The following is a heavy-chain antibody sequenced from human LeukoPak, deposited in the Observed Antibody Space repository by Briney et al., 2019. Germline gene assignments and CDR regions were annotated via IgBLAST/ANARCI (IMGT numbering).Heavy chain of an antibody. D-gene: IGHD2-2*01. CDR1: GGSISSYY. J-gene: IGHJ6*03. V-gene: IGHV4-4*07. CDR2: IYTSGST. CDR3: ARVEYQLLGGYYYYMDV. Sequence: SETLSLTCTVSGGSISSYYWSWIRQPAGKGLEWIGRIYTSGSTNYNPSLKSRVTMSVDTSKNQFSLKLSSVPAADTAVYYCARVEYQLLGGYYYYMDVWGKGTTVTVSS.